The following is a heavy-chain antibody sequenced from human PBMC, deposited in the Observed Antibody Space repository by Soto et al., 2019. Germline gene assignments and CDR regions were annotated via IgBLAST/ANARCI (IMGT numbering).Heavy chain of an antibody. CDR1: GFTFSSYA. J-gene: IGHJ3*02. D-gene: IGHD3-22*01. CDR2: ISGSGGST. V-gene: IGHV3-23*01. CDR3: AKEMPQEKDSSGYYYAPFYI. Sequence: GGSLRLSCAASGFTFSSYAMSWVHQAPGKGLEWVSAISGSGGSTYYADSVKGRFTISRDNSKNTLYLQMNSLRAEDTAVYYCAKEMPQEKDSSGYYYAPFYIWGRVTIVT.